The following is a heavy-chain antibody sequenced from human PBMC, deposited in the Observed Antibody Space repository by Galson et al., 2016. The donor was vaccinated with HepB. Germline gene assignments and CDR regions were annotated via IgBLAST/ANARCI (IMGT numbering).Heavy chain of an antibody. J-gene: IGHJ5*02. Sequence: SVKVSCKASGYTFTSYGISWVRQAPGQGLEWMGWISAYNGNTSYAQKLQGRVTMTTDTSTSTAYMELRSLRSDDMAVYYCARVLLGAGFATFYDASGSGWFDPWGQGTLVTVSS. D-gene: IGHD3-10*01. CDR2: ISAYNGNT. CDR1: GYTFTSYG. CDR3: ARVLLGAGFATFYDASGSGWFDP. V-gene: IGHV1-18*03.